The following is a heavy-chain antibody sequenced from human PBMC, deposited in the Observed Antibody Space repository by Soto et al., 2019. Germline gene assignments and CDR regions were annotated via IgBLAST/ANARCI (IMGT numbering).Heavy chain of an antibody. J-gene: IGHJ4*02. CDR2: ISAYNGNT. CDR1: CYTFTSYG. CDR3: ARAPPFYSGYDFEY. V-gene: IGHV1-18*01. Sequence: ASVKVSCKSPCYTFTSYGISLFRHAPGQGLEWIVWISAYNGNTNYAQKLQGRVTMTTDTSTSTAYMELRSLRSDDTAVYYCARAPPFYSGYDFEYWGQGTLVTVSS. D-gene: IGHD5-12*01.